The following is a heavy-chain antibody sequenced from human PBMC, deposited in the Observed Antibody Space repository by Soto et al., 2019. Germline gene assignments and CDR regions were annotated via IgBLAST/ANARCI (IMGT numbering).Heavy chain of an antibody. D-gene: IGHD4-17*01. CDR2: ISAYNGNT. CDR1: GYTFTSYG. J-gene: IGHJ4*02. Sequence: GASVKVSCKASGYTFTSYGISWVRQAPGQGLEWMGWISAYNGNTNYAQKLQGRVTMTTDTSTSTAYMELRSLRSDDTAVYYCARGHLNYGGNGNFEYWGQGTLVTVSS. CDR3: ARGHLNYGGNGNFEY. V-gene: IGHV1-18*01.